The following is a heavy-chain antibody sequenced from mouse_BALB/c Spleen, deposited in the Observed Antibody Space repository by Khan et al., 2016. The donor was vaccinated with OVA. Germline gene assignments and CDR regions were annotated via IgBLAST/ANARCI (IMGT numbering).Heavy chain of an antibody. Sequence: QVQLQQSGAELAKPGASVKMSCKASGYTFTSYWMHWVKQRPGQGLEWIGYINPTTDYTEYNQIFKDKATLTADKSSSTAYMQLSSLTSEDSAVYYCVNYGSSSAWFTYWGQGTLVTVSA. CDR3: VNYGSSSAWFTY. J-gene: IGHJ3*01. CDR2: INPTTDYT. V-gene: IGHV1-7*01. D-gene: IGHD1-1*01. CDR1: GYTFTSYW.